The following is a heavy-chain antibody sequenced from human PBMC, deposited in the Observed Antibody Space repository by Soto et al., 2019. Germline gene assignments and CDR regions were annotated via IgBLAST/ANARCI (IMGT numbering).Heavy chain of an antibody. J-gene: IGHJ5*02. CDR2: LYYSGNT. D-gene: IGHD2-15*01. V-gene: IGHV4-39*01. CDR1: GGSISSFNYF. Sequence: QLQLQESGPGLVKPSETLSLTCTVSGGSISSFNYFWGWIRQPPGKGLEWIGSLYYSGNTYYNPSLQSRVTITVDTYKTQSPLTLRSVTPTETAMYYFARGSGSTFNWFGPWGQGTPVTVSP. CDR3: ARGSGSTFNWFGP.